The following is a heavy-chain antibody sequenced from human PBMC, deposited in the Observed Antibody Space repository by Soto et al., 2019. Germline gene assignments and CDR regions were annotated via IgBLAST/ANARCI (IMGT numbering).Heavy chain of an antibody. D-gene: IGHD2-21*02. Sequence: LRLSCAASGFTFSSYAMSWVRQAPGKGLEWVSAISGSGGSTYYADSVKGRFTISRDNSKNTLYLQMNSLRAEDTAVYYCAKDAPYCGGDCYGLGGLWGQGTLVTVSS. J-gene: IGHJ4*02. CDR3: AKDAPYCGGDCYGLGGL. CDR2: ISGSGGST. CDR1: GFTFSSYA. V-gene: IGHV3-23*01.